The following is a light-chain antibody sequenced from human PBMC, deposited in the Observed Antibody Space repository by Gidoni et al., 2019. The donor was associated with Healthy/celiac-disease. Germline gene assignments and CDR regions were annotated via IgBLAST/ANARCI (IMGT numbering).Light chain of an antibody. CDR2: GAS. V-gene: IGKV3-20*01. J-gene: IGKJ1*01. CDR3: QQYGSSWT. Sequence: EIVFTQSPGTLSLSPGERATLSCRASQSVSSSYLAWYQQKPGQAPRLLIYGASSRATGIPDRFSGSGSGTEFTITISRLEPEDFEVYYCQQYGSSWTFGQGTKVEIK. CDR1: QSVSSSY.